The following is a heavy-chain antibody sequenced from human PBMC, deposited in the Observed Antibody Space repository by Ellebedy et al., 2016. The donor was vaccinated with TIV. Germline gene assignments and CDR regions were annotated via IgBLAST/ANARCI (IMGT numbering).Heavy chain of an antibody. Sequence: PGGSLRLSCAASGFTFDDYTMHWVRQTPGKGLEWVSLISGDGATTYYADSVKGRFTIVRDNSKNSLYLQMNSLRAEDIALYYCAKGELDTHIDWGQGTLVTVSS. CDR1: GFTFDDYT. V-gene: IGHV3-43*01. CDR3: AKGELDTHID. CDR2: ISGDGATT. D-gene: IGHD5-18*01. J-gene: IGHJ4*02.